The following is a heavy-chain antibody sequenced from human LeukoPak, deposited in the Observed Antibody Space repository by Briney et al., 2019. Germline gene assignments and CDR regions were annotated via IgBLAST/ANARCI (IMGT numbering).Heavy chain of an antibody. Sequence: PSETLSLTCTVSGGSISSYYWSWIRQPPGKGLDWIGYIYYSGSTNYNPSLKSRVTISVDTSKNQFSLKLSSVTAADTAVYYCASSPSGYCSGDSCYGGTYYYYYGMDVWGQGTTVTVSS. J-gene: IGHJ6*02. D-gene: IGHD2-15*01. V-gene: IGHV4-59*01. CDR2: IYYSGST. CDR3: ASSPSGYCSGDSCYGGTYYYYYGMDV. CDR1: GGSISSYY.